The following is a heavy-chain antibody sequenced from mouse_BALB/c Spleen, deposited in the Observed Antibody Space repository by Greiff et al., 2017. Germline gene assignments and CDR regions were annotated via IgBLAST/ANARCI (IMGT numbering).Heavy chain of an antibody. D-gene: IGHD1-1*01. CDR1: GFNIKDTY. CDR2: IDPANGNT. Sequence: VHVKQSGAELVKPGASVKLSCTASGFNIKDTYMHWVKQRPEQGLEWIGRIDPANGNTKYDPKFQGKATITADTSSNTAYLQLSSLTSEDTAVYYCAMGLRSWGQGTTLTVSS. J-gene: IGHJ2*01. V-gene: IGHV14-3*02. CDR3: AMGLRS.